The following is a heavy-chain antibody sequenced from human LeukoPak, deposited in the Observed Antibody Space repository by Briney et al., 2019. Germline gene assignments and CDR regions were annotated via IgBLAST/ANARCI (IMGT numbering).Heavy chain of an antibody. Sequence: GASVKVSCKASGYTFTGYYMHWVRQAPGQGLEWMGRINPNSGGTNYAQKFQGRVTMTRDTCISTAYMELSRLITDDTAVYYCGRAILKPGGTTTAFDIWGQGAMVTVSS. J-gene: IGHJ3*02. CDR3: GRAILKPGGTTTAFDI. CDR1: GYTFTGYY. CDR2: INPNSGGT. D-gene: IGHD1-7*01. V-gene: IGHV1-2*06.